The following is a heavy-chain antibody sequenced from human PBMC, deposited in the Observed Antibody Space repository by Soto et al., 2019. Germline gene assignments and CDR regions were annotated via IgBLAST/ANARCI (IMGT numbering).Heavy chain of an antibody. CDR2: ISAYNGNT. CDR3: ARVALGYYDSSGTLDY. V-gene: IGHV1-18*01. Sequence: QVQLVQSGAEVKKPGASVKVSCKASGYTITSYGISWVRQAPGQGLEWMGWISAYNGNTNYAQKLQGRVTMTTDTSTSTAYMELRSLRSDDTAVYYCARVALGYYDSSGTLDYWGQGTLVTVSS. D-gene: IGHD3-22*01. J-gene: IGHJ4*02. CDR1: GYTITSYG.